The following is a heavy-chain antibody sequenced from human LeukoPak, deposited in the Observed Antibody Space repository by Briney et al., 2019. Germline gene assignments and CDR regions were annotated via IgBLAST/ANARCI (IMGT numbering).Heavy chain of an antibody. J-gene: IGHJ5*02. CDR3: ARLRNWFDP. CDR1: GYSFTSYW. CDR2: IYPGDSDT. Sequence: GESLQISCKGSGYSFTSYWIGWGRRMPGKGLGWMGIIYPGDSDTRYSPSFQGQVTISADKSISTAYLQWGSLKASDTAMYYCARLRNWFDPWGQGTLVTVSS. V-gene: IGHV5-51*01.